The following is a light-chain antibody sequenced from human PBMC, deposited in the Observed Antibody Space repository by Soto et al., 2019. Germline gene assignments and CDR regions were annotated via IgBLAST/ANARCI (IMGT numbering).Light chain of an antibody. CDR2: GAT. V-gene: IGKV1-17*03. Sequence: DIQMTQSPSAVSASVGDRVTSTCRTSQDIINYLVWFQQKPGKVPERLIYGATNLQSGVPSRFRGSGSGTGFPLTISSLQPEDFATYYCLQHNRYPWTFGQGTKVE. J-gene: IGKJ1*01. CDR3: LQHNRYPWT. CDR1: QDIINY.